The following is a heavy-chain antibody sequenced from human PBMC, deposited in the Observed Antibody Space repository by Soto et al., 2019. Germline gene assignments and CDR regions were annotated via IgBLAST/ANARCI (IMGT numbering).Heavy chain of an antibody. CDR1: GFTFSSYS. CDR3: ARELLSNYYYYYGMDV. J-gene: IGHJ6*02. V-gene: IGHV3-21*01. D-gene: IGHD4-4*01. CDR2: ISSSSSYI. Sequence: GGSLRLSCAASGFTFSSYSMNWVRQAPGKGLEWVSSISSSSSYIYYADSVKGRFTISRDNAKNSLYLQMNSLRAEDTAVYYCARELLSNYYYYYGMDVWGQGTTVTVSS.